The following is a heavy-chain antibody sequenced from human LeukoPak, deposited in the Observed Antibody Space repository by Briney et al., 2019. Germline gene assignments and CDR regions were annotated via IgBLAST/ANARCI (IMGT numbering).Heavy chain of an antibody. CDR2: INWNGGST. D-gene: IGHD6-19*01. Sequence: GGSLRLSCAASGFTFDDYGMSWVRQAPGKGLEWVSGINWNGGSTGYADSVKGRFTISRDNAKNSLYLQMNSLRAEDTALYYCARDLVAVAGTLRFDPLGQGTLVTVSS. J-gene: IGHJ5*02. CDR3: ARDLVAVAGTLRFDP. V-gene: IGHV3-20*04. CDR1: GFTFDDYG.